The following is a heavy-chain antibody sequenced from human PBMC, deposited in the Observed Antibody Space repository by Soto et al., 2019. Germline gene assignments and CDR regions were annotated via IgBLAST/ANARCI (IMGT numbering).Heavy chain of an antibody. CDR1: GGSITRGGSS. V-gene: IGHV4-30-2*01. D-gene: IGHD5-12*01. Sequence: PSETLSLTCAVFGGSITRGGSSWGWIRQPPGEGVWCIGYLYNSGNMYYNPALKGRVTISPDHSRHQFSLRLNAATSADTAVHFCAMRKYDVVAGSVSFAPWGQGTWVPVPQ. CDR3: AMRKYDVVAGSVSFAP. CDR2: LYNSGNM. J-gene: IGHJ5*02.